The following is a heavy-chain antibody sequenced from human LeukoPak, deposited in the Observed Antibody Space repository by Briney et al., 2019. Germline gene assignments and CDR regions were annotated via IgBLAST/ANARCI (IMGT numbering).Heavy chain of an antibody. CDR2: IKQDGSEK. CDR3: ARDGYIPRIRSLSGSTNGDPPDY. J-gene: IGHJ4*02. V-gene: IGHV3-7*01. D-gene: IGHD2-8*01. Sequence: SGGSLRLSCAASGFTFSSYWMSWVRQAPGKGPEWVANIKQDGSEKYYVDSVRGRFTISRDNAKNSLYLQMNSLRAEDTALYYCARDGYIPRIRSLSGSTNGDPPDYWGQGTLVTVSS. CDR1: GFTFSSYW.